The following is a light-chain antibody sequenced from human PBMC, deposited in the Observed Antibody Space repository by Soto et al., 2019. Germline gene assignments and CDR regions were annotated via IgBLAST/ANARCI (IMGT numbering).Light chain of an antibody. V-gene: IGLV2-23*02. J-gene: IGLJ1*01. Sequence: QSVLTQPASVSGSPGHPITISGTGTRVDVGSYDLVSWYQQHPGKAPKLMIYEVTKRPSGVSDRFSGSKSGNTASLTISGLQAGDEADYYCCSYADITTYVFGTGTKLTVL. CDR1: RVDVGSYDL. CDR2: EVT. CDR3: CSYADITTYV.